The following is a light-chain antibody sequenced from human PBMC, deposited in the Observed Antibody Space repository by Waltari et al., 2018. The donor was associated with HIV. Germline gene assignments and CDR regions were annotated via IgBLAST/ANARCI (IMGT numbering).Light chain of an antibody. J-gene: IGLJ1*01. CDR3: QSHDNKIFYV. CDR2: ANN. Sequence: NFILTQPHSVSESPGKTVTISCTRSSGNIASSYVQWYQQRPGSSPTTVIYANNQRPSGVPARFSGSIDSSSNSASLTISGLRTEYEADYYCQSHDNKIFYVFGGGTYVTVL. V-gene: IGLV6-57*01. CDR1: SGNIASSY.